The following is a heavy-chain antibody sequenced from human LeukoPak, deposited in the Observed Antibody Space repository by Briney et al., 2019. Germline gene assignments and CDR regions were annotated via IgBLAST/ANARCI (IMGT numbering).Heavy chain of an antibody. D-gene: IGHD2-2*01. V-gene: IGHV3-30*01. CDR1: GFTFSSYA. CDR2: ISYDGSNK. Sequence: PGGSLRLSCAASGFTFSSYAMHGVRQAPGKGLEWVAVISYDGSNKYYADSVKGRFTISRDNSKNTLYLQMNSLRAEDPAVYYCARDPYCSSTSCYVFDYWGQGTLVTVSS. J-gene: IGHJ4*02. CDR3: ARDPYCSSTSCYVFDY.